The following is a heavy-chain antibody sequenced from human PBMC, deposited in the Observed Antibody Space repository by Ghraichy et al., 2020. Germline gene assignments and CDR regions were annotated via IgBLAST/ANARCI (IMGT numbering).Heavy chain of an antibody. CDR2: IHHSGTV. V-gene: IGHV4-39*01. D-gene: IGHD3-16*01. J-gene: IGHJ6*02. CDR1: GGSIRSESYY. CDR3: ARGGNGDHDYYYGLDV. Sequence: SETLSLTCTVSGGSIRSESYYWDWIRQSRGQGLEWIGSIHHSGTVYYNPSLKNRVTISVDTSKDQFSLELTSVTAADTAVYYCARGGNGDHDYYYGLDVWGQGTTIIVSS.